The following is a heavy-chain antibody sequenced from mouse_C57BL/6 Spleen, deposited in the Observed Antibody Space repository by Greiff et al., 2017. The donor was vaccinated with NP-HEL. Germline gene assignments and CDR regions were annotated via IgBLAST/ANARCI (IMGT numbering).Heavy chain of an antibody. CDR3: ATLYYGNYLAY. J-gene: IGHJ3*01. Sequence: QVQLQQPGAELVMPGASVKLSCKASGYTFTSYWMHWVKQRPGQGLEWIGEIDPSDSYTNYNQKFKGKSTLTVDKSSSIAYMQLSSLTSEDSAVYYCATLYYGNYLAYWGQGTLVTVSA. CDR1: GYTFTSYW. V-gene: IGHV1-69*01. CDR2: IDPSDSYT. D-gene: IGHD2-1*01.